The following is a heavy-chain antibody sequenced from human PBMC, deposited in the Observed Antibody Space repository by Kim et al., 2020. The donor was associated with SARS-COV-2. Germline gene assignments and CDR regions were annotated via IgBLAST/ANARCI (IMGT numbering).Heavy chain of an antibody. CDR2: ISSSSSYI. J-gene: IGHJ6*02. CDR1: GFTFSSYS. Sequence: GGSLRLSCAASGFTFSSYSMNWVRQAPGKGLEWVSSISSSSSYIYYADSVKGRFTISRDNAKNSLYLQMNSLRAEDTAVYYCARDTYGSGSYLDLGNYYYYYYGMGVGGQGTTVTVSS. D-gene: IGHD3-10*01. CDR3: ARDTYGSGSYLDLGNYYYYYYGMGV. V-gene: IGHV3-21*01.